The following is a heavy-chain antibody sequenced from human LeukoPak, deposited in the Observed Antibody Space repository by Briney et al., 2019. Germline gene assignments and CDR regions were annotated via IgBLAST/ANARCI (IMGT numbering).Heavy chain of an antibody. Sequence: SQTLSLTCTVSGGSISSGGYYWSWIRQHPGKGLEWIGYIYYSGSTYYNPSLKSRVTISVDTSKNQFSLKLSSVTAADTAVYYCARRGIAAAGKETFDYWGQGTLVTVSS. D-gene: IGHD6-13*01. V-gene: IGHV4-31*03. CDR2: IYYSGST. CDR1: GGSISSGGYY. J-gene: IGHJ4*02. CDR3: ARRGIAAAGKETFDY.